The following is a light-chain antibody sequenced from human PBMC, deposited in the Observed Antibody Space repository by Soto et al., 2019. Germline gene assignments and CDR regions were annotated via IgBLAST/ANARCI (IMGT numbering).Light chain of an antibody. CDR1: QSVSSY. V-gene: IGKV3-20*01. CDR3: QQYGSSPQT. Sequence: EIVLRHSPGTLSLYPGERATLSCRASQSVSSYLAWYQQKPGQAPRLLIYGASSRATGIPDRFSGSGSGTDFTLTICILEPEDFAVYYCQQYGSSPQTFGQGTKVDIK. J-gene: IGKJ1*01. CDR2: GAS.